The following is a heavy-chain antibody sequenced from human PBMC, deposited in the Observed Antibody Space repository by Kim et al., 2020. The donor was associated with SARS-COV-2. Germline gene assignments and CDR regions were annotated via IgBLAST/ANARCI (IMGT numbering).Heavy chain of an antibody. CDR1: GFTFSSYA. CDR2: IWYDGSNK. CDR3: AKWGALEWSLGRYGMDV. J-gene: IGHJ6*02. V-gene: IGHV3-33*06. D-gene: IGHD3-3*01. Sequence: GGSLRLSCAASGFTFSSYAMHWVRQAPGKGLEWVAVIWYDGSNKYYADSVKGRFTISRDNSKNTLYLQMNSLRAEDTAVYYCAKWGALEWSLGRYGMDVWGQGTTVTVSS.